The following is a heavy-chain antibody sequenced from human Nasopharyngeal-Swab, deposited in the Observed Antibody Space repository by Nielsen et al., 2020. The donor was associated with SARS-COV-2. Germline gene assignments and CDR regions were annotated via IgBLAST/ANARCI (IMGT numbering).Heavy chain of an antibody. CDR1: GGSLSSSRYY. D-gene: IGHD6-19*01. CDR3: ARLSLYSSGSVDY. J-gene: IGHJ4*02. Sequence: SETLSLTCTVSGGSLSSSRYYWGWIRQPPGKGLEWIGSIYYSGNTYYNPSLKSRVTISVDTSKNQFSLKLSSVTAADTAVYYCARLSLYSSGSVDYWGQGTLVTVSS. CDR2: IYYSGNT. V-gene: IGHV4-39*01.